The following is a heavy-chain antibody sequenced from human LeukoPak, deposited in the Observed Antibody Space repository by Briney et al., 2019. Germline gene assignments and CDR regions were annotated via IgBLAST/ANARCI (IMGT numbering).Heavy chain of an antibody. CDR3: AKEVVGATTVGAFDI. V-gene: IGHV3-23*01. J-gene: IGHJ3*02. Sequence: GGSLRLSCAASGFSFSNYAMSWVRQAPGKGLEWVSAITGSGDITYNADSVKGRFTISRDNSKNTLYLQMNSLRAEDTAVYYCAKEVVGATTVGAFDIWGQGTMVTVSS. CDR2: ITGSGDIT. D-gene: IGHD1-26*01. CDR1: GFSFSNYA.